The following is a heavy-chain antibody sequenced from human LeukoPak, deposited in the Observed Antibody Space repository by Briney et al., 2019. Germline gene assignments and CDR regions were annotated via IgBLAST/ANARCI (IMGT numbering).Heavy chain of an antibody. V-gene: IGHV3-23*01. CDR2: ISDSGGTI. D-gene: IGHD6-13*01. CDR1: GFSFGSYT. CDR3: AKRTAAAGPYFDY. Sequence: GGSLRLSCAASGFSFGSYTMNWVRQAPGKGLEWVSGISDSGGTIYYTDSVKGRFSISRDDSKNTLYLQMNSLRAEDTALYYCAKRTAAAGPYFDYWGQGILVTVSS. J-gene: IGHJ4*02.